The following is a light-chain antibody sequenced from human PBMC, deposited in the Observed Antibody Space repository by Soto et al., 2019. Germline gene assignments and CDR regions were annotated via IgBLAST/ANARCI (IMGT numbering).Light chain of an antibody. CDR2: DVS. CDR1: SSDVGGYNS. CDR3: NAYTSIGTYV. V-gene: IGLV2-14*01. J-gene: IGLJ1*01. Sequence: QSVLTQPASVSGSPGQSITISCTGTSSDVGGYNSVSWFQQYPGKAPRLVIYDVSDRPSGVSNRISGSKSGNTASLTISGLQAEDEADYYCNAYTSIGTYVFVTGTKVTVL.